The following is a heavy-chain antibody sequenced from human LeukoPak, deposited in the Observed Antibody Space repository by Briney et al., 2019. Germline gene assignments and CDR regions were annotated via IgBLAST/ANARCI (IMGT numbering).Heavy chain of an antibody. Sequence: ASVKVSCKASGYTFTSYGISWVRQAPGQGLEWMGWISAYNGNTNYAQKLQGRVTMTTDTSTSTAYMELRSLRSDDTAVYYCARVSRYCSGGSCYSQYHGYWGQGTLVTVSS. CDR1: GYTFTSYG. J-gene: IGHJ4*02. D-gene: IGHD2-15*01. V-gene: IGHV1-18*01. CDR3: ARVSRYCSGGSCYSQYHGY. CDR2: ISAYNGNT.